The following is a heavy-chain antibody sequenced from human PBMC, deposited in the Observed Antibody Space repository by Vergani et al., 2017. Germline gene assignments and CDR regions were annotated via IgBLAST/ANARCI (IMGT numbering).Heavy chain of an antibody. Sequence: EVQLVESGEGVVRPGGSLRLSCAASGFTFEDYGMSWVRQVPGKGLEWVSAISGSGGSTYYADSVKGRFTISRDNSKNTLYLQMNSLRAEDTAVYYCAKSQNGMDVWGQGTTVTVSS. CDR1: GFTFEDYG. V-gene: IGHV3-23*04. CDR2: ISGSGGST. CDR3: AKSQNGMDV. J-gene: IGHJ6*02.